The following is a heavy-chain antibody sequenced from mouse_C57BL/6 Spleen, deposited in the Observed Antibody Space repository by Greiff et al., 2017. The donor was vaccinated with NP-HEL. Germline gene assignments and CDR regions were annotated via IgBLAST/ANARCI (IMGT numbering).Heavy chain of an antibody. V-gene: IGHV1-4*01. Sequence: QVQLQQSGAELARPGASVKMSCKASGYTFTSYTMHWVKQRPGQGLEWIGYINPSSGYTKYNQKFKDKATLTADKSSSTAYMQLSSLTSEDSAVYYCARSDDYDEGFDYWGQGTTLTVSS. J-gene: IGHJ2*01. D-gene: IGHD2-4*01. CDR3: ARSDDYDEGFDY. CDR2: INPSSGYT. CDR1: GYTFTSYT.